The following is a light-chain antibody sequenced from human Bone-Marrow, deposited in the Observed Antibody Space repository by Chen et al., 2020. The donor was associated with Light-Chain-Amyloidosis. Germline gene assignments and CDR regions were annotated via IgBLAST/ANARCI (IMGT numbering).Light chain of an antibody. CDR3: QVWDTTRGV. CDR1: NIGNKN. CDR2: DDR. J-gene: IGLJ3*02. Sequence: SYVLTQPPSVSVAPGQTATFTCGGNNIGNKNVHWYQQKPGQAPILVVFDDRDRPSGIPDRFSGSNSGNTATLTINRVEAGDEADYYCQVWDTTRGVFGGGTKLTVL. V-gene: IGLV3-21*02.